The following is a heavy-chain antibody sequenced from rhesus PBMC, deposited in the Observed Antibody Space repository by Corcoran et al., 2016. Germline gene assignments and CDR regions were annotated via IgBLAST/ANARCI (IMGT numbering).Heavy chain of an antibody. V-gene: IGHV3S5*01. CDR3: ARSGYSSWYLDAFDF. J-gene: IGHJ3*01. CDR2: INIGWGST. Sequence: EVQLVETGGGLVQPGGSLKLSCAASGFTFSSSGMSWVLQSSGKGLEWVSSINIGWGSTYYADSLKGRFTISRDNSKNTLSLQMNSLRAEDTAVYYCARSGYSSWYLDAFDFWGQGLRVTVSS. D-gene: IGHD6-13*01. CDR1: GFTFSSSG.